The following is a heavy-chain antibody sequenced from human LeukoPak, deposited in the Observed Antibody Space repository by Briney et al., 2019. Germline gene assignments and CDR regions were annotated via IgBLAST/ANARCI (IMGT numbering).Heavy chain of an antibody. V-gene: IGHV3-7*04. J-gene: IGHJ5*02. CDR3: PRAPVEGWFNP. Sequence: PGGSLRLSCAASGFTFSSYWMSWVRQAPGKGLEWVASIKQDGSEKYYVDSVKGRFTISRDNAKNSLYLQMNSLRAEDRALNYCPRAPVEGWFNPGARETLVTVSS. CDR1: GFTFSSYW. CDR2: IKQDGSEK.